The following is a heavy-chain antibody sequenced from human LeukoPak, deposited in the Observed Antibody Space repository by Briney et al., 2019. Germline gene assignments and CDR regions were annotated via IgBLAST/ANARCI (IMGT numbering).Heavy chain of an antibody. D-gene: IGHD3-22*01. CDR2: INWNGGST. V-gene: IGHV3-20*04. CDR3: ARANYYDSSGYPVPFDP. CDR1: GFTFDDYG. Sequence: GGSLRLSCAASGFTFDDYGMSWVRQAPGKGLEWVSGINWNGGSTGYADSVKGRLTISRDNAKNSLYLQMNSLRAEDTALYYCARANYYDSSGYPVPFDPWGQGTLVTVSS. J-gene: IGHJ5*02.